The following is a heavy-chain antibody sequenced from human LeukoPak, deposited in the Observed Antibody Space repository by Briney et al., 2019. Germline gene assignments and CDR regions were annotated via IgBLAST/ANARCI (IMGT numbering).Heavy chain of an antibody. CDR3: ARILSSSWYEYFHH. V-gene: IGHV1-69*13. Sequence: GASVKVSSKASGGTFSNYAISWVRQAPGQGLEWMGAIIPIFGTANYAQKFQGRVTITADESTSTAYMELSSLRSEDTAVYYCARILSSSWYEYFHHWGQGTLVTVSS. D-gene: IGHD6-19*01. CDR2: IIPIFGTA. J-gene: IGHJ1*01. CDR1: GGTFSNYA.